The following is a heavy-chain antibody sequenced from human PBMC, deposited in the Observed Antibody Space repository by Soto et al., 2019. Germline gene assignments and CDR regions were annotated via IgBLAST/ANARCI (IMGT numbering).Heavy chain of an antibody. Sequence: SETLSLTCAVSGDSISSSNWWSWVRQPPGKGLEWIGEVYHSGNVNYNPSLKSRVTISVDKSKNHFSLKLTSVTAADTAVYYCARVLGSGWYSIDYWGQGTLVTVSS. CDR3: ARVLGSGWYSIDY. V-gene: IGHV4-4*02. CDR1: GDSISSSNW. D-gene: IGHD6-19*01. J-gene: IGHJ4*02. CDR2: VYHSGNV.